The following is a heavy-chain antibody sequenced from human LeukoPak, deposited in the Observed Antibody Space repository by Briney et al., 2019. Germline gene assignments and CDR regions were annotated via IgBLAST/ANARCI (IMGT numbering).Heavy chain of an antibody. CDR1: GFTFSSYW. V-gene: IGHV3-7*01. J-gene: IGHJ4*02. Sequence: GGSLRLSCAASGFTFSSYWMSWVRQAPGKGLEWGANIKQDGSEKYYVDSVKGRFTISRDNAKNSLYLQMNSLRAEDTAVYYCARAPGWLRALGFDYWGQGTLVTVSS. CDR2: IKQDGSEK. D-gene: IGHD5-12*01. CDR3: ARAPGWLRALGFDY.